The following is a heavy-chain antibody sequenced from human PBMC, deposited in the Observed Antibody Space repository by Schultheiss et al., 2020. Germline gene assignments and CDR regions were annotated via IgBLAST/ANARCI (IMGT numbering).Heavy chain of an antibody. V-gene: IGHV4-30-4*07. CDR2: IYYSGST. CDR1: GGSISRDSDS. CDR3: ARGTGYCSGGSCYTFDY. J-gene: IGHJ4*02. D-gene: IGHD2-15*01. Sequence: SETLSLTCAVSGGSISRDSDSWSWIRQPPGKGLEWIGYIYYSGSTYYNPSLKSRVTISVDTSKNQFSLKLSSVTAADTAVYYCARGTGYCSGGSCYTFDYWGQGTLVTVSS.